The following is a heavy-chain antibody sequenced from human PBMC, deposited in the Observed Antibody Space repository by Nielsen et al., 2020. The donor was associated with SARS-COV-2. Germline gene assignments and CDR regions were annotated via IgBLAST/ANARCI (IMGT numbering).Heavy chain of an antibody. CDR1: GFRFSGYS. D-gene: IGHD2-8*02. V-gene: IGHV3-64*01. J-gene: IGHJ4*02. CDR3: VRGGGVVDF. Sequence: GGSLRLSCAASGFRFSGYSMHWVRQAPGKGLEYVSAISDSGDTTFYANSVRGRFTISRDDSKNTLFLQMSSLRTEDTAVYYCVRGGGVVDFWGQGTLVTVSS. CDR2: ISDSGDTT.